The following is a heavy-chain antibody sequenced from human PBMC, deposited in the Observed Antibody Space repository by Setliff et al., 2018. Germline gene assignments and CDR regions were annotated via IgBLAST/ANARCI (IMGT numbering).Heavy chain of an antibody. Sequence: PSETLSLTCAVSGYSISNGFYWGWIRQSPVKGLEWIGSLFDGGSAYYSPSLKSRASISLDASKNQFALKLTSATAADTAVYYCARQRVVVGAPSWFDPWGQGTLVTVSS. CDR2: LFDGGSA. CDR1: GYSISNGFY. J-gene: IGHJ5*02. V-gene: IGHV4-38-2*01. D-gene: IGHD2-15*01. CDR3: ARQRVVVGAPSWFDP.